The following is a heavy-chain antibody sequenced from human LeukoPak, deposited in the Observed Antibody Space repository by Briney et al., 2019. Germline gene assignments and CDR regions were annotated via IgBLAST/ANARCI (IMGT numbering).Heavy chain of an antibody. D-gene: IGHD6-13*01. V-gene: IGHV3-11*01. Sequence: PGGSLRLSCGAPGVTFSDYYMSWIRQAPGKGLEWISYISNSGGSIYYADSVKGRFTVSRDNAKNSLYLQMNSLRAEDTAVYYCARASLYSSSITDYWGQGTLVTVSS. CDR1: GVTFSDYY. J-gene: IGHJ4*02. CDR2: ISNSGGSI. CDR3: ARASLYSSSITDY.